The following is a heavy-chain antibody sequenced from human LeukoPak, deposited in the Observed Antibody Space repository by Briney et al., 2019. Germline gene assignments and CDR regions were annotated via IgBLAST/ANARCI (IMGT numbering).Heavy chain of an antibody. Sequence: GGSLRLSCAASGFTLSSFGMNWVRQAPGKGLEWVSYIGTTTSTIYYADSVKGRFTISRDNAKNSLYLQMNSLRAEDTAVYYCTRGRSSGSYYASYYWYFDLWGRGTLVTVSS. J-gene: IGHJ2*01. D-gene: IGHD1-26*01. CDR2: IGTTTSTI. CDR3: TRGRSSGSYYASYYWYFDL. CDR1: GFTLSSFG. V-gene: IGHV3-48*04.